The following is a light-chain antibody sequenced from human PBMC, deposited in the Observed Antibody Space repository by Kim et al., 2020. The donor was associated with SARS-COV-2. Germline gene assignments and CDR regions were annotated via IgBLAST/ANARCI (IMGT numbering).Light chain of an antibody. J-gene: IGLJ3*02. CDR3: SSYTTTSTWV. CDR1: SSDVGSYNR. V-gene: IGLV2-18*02. CDR2: EVS. Sequence: GQSVTISCTGTSSDVGSYNRVSWYQQSPGTAPKLMIYEVSNRPSGVPDRFSGSKSGNTASLTITGLQAEDEADYYCSSYTTTSTWVFGGGTKVTVL.